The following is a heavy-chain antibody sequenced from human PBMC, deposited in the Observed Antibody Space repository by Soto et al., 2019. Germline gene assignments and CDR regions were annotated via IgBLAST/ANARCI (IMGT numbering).Heavy chain of an antibody. J-gene: IGHJ4*02. CDR1: GGSISSSSYY. D-gene: IGHD6-13*01. Sequence: PSETLSLTCTVSGGSISSSSYYWGWIRQPPGKGLEWIGSIYYSGTIYYKPSLKSRVTISVDTSKNQFSLKLRSVTAADTAVYYCARLFSSSTGNVLDYWGQGTLLTVSS. V-gene: IGHV4-39*01. CDR2: IYYSGTI. CDR3: ARLFSSSTGNVLDY.